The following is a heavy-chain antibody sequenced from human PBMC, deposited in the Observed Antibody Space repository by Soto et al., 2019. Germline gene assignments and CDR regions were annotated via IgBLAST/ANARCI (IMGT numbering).Heavy chain of an antibody. CDR1: GFTFSSYA. V-gene: IGHV3-30-3*01. CDR3: ARDCDGNGMDV. D-gene: IGHD2-21*01. CDR2: ISYDGSNK. Sequence: QVQLVESGGGVVQPGRSLRLSCAASGFTFSSYAMHWVRQAPGKGLEWVAVISYDGSNKYYADSVKGRFTISRDNSKNTLYLQMNSLRAEDTAVYYCARDCDGNGMDVWGQGTTVTVSS. J-gene: IGHJ6*02.